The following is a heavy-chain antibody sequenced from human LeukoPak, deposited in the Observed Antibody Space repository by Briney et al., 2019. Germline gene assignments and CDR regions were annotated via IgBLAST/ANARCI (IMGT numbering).Heavy chain of an antibody. D-gene: IGHD4-11*01. Sequence: GGSLRLSCAASGYTFSHSGLHWVRQAPGKGLEWVAIIWHDGSKKYHADSVKGRFTISRDDSKSTLYLQMNSLRAEDTAVYYCARDRNARPDYWGQGTLVTVSS. CDR2: IWHDGSKK. V-gene: IGHV3-33*01. J-gene: IGHJ4*02. CDR3: ARDRNARPDY. CDR1: GYTFSHSG.